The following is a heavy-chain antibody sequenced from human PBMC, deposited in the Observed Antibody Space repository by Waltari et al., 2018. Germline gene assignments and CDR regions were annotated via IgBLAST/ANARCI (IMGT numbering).Heavy chain of an antibody. V-gene: IGHV4-59*01. CDR1: GGSISSYH. D-gene: IGHD3-10*01. CDR2: TYSSGST. Sequence: QVQLQESGPGLVKPSETLSLTCTVSGGSISSYHWSWIRQPPGKGLEWIGYTYSSGSTNYNPSLKSRVIISVDTSKNQFSLKVRSMTAADTAVYYCARDRGYQDYWGQGTLVTVSS. J-gene: IGHJ4*02. CDR3: ARDRGYQDY.